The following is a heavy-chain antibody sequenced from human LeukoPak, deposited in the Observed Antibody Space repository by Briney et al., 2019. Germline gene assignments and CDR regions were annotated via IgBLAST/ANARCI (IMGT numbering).Heavy chain of an antibody. CDR1: GGSISSYY. CDR2: IYYSGST. D-gene: IGHD3-16*01. J-gene: IGHJ4*02. Sequence: SETLSLTCTVSGGSISSYYWSWIRQPPGKGLEWIGYIYYSGSTNYNPSLKSRVTISVDTSKNQFSLKLSSVTAADTAVYYCASHAALGGLYYFDYWGQGTLVTVSS. CDR3: ASHAALGGLYYFDY. V-gene: IGHV4-59*08.